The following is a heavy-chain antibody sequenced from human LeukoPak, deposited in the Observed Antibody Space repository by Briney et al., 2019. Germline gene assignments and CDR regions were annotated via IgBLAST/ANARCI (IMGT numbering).Heavy chain of an antibody. CDR3: ARDFVQRSQWFGELL. J-gene: IGHJ4*02. CDR1: GGTFSSYA. Sequence: ASVKVSCKASGGTFSSYAISWVRQAPGQGLEWMGRIIPILGIANYAQKFQGRVTITADKSTSTAYMELSSLRSEDTAVYYCARDFVQRSQWFGELLWGQGTLVTVSS. V-gene: IGHV1-69*04. CDR2: IIPILGIA. D-gene: IGHD3-10*01.